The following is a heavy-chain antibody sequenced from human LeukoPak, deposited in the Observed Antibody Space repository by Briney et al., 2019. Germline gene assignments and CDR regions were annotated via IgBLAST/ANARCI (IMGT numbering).Heavy chain of an antibody. J-gene: IGHJ4*02. CDR1: GGSISSSSYY. CDR2: IYYSGRT. D-gene: IGHD4-17*01. CDR3: ARLYGDYSVYY. Sequence: SEXXSLTCTVSGGSISSSSYYWGWIRQPPGKGLEWIGSIYYSGRTYYNPSLKSRVTISVDTSKNQFSLKLSSVTAADTAVYYCARLYGDYSVYYWGQGTLVTVSS. V-gene: IGHV4-39*01.